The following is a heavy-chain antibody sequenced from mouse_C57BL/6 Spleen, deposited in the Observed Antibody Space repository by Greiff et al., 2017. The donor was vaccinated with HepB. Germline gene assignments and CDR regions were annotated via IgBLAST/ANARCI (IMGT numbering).Heavy chain of an antibody. J-gene: IGHJ2*01. CDR1: GFTFSSYG. CDR2: ISSGGSYT. V-gene: IGHV5-6*01. Sequence: EVQVVESGGDLVKPGGSLKLSCAASGFTFSSYGMSWVRQTPDKRLEWVATISSGGSYTYYPDSVKGRFTISRDNAKNTLYLQMSSLKSEDTAMYYCARGDYFDYWGQGTTLTVSS. CDR3: ARGDYFDY.